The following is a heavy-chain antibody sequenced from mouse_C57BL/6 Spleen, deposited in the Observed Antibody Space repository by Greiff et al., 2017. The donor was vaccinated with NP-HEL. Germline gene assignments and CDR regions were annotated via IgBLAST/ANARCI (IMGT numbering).Heavy chain of an antibody. J-gene: IGHJ4*01. CDR1: GFTFSDYG. CDR2: ISSGSSTI. CDR3: ARRISYAMDY. V-gene: IGHV5-17*01. Sequence: EVQGVESGGGLVKPGGSLKLSCAASGFTFSDYGMHWVRQAPEKGLEWVAYISSGSSTIYYAHTVKGRFTISGDNATNTLFLQMTSLKSEDTDMYYCARRISYAMDYWGQGTSVTVSS.